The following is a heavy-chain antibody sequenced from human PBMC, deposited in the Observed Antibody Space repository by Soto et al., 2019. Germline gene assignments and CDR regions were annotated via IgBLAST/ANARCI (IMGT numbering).Heavy chain of an antibody. J-gene: IGHJ6*02. CDR3: ASQTDLWFGELFSHYYYGMDV. CDR1: GGSFSGYY. CDR2: INHSGST. Sequence: SETLSLTCAVYGGSFSGYYWSWIRQPPGKGLEWIGEINHSGSTNYNPSLKSRVTISVDTSKNQFSLKLSSVTAADTAVYYCASQTDLWFGELFSHYYYGMDVWGQGTTVTVS. V-gene: IGHV4-34*01. D-gene: IGHD3-10*01.